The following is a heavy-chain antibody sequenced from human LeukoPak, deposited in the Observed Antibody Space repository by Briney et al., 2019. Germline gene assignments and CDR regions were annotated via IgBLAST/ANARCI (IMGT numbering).Heavy chain of an antibody. Sequence: GGSLRLSCAASGFTFSTYWMHWVRQAPGKGLVWVSRIDSYGSSTTYADSVKGRFTISRDNAKNTLYLQMNSLRAEDTAVYFCARDRGYCGGDGCYSTYFDYWGQGTPVTVSS. CDR2: IDSYGSST. CDR1: GFTFSTYW. CDR3: ARDRGYCGGDGCYSTYFDY. V-gene: IGHV3-74*01. J-gene: IGHJ4*02. D-gene: IGHD2-15*01.